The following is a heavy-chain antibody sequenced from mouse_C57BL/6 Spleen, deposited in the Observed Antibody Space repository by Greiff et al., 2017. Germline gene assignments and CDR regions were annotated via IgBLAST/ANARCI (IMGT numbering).Heavy chain of an antibody. J-gene: IGHJ2*01. Sequence: EVQGVESGGGLVKPGGSLKLSCAASGFTFSDYGMHWVRQAPEKGLEWVAYISSCSSTIYYADTVKGRFTLSRDNSKITLFLQMTSLRSEDTAMYYCARDGYSFDYWGQCTTLTVSS. CDR2: ISSCSSTI. CDR3: ARDGYSFDY. V-gene: IGHV5-17*01. CDR1: GFTFSDYG. D-gene: IGHD2-3*01.